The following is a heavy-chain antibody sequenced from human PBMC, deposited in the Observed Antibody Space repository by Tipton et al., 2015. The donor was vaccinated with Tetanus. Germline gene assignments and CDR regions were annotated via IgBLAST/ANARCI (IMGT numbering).Heavy chain of an antibody. V-gene: IGHV3-23*01. J-gene: IGHJ3*01. CDR3: AKRAYSGTYRYDGIDV. CDR2: ISGSGSGT. CDR1: GFAFSTHA. D-gene: IGHD1-26*01. Sequence: SLRLSCAAPGFAFSTHAMNWVRQAPGKGLEWVSAISGSGSGTYYADSVKGRFTISRDSSKNTLYLQMNSLRAEDTALYYCAKRAYSGTYRYDGIDVWGQGTMVTVSS.